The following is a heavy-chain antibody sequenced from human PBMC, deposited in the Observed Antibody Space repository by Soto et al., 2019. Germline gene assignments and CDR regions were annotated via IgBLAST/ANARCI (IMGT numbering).Heavy chain of an antibody. Sequence: ASVEVSCKXSGYTFTSYGISWVRQAPGQGLEWMGWISAYNGNTNYAQKLQGRVAMTTDTSTSTAYMELRSLRSDDTAVYYCARAYYDFWSGYYLAADYWGQGTLVTVSS. V-gene: IGHV1-18*04. J-gene: IGHJ4*02. CDR1: GYTFTSYG. D-gene: IGHD3-3*01. CDR3: ARAYYDFWSGYYLAADY. CDR2: ISAYNGNT.